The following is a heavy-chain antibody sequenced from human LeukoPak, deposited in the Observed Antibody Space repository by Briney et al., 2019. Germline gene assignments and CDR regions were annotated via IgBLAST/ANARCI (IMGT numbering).Heavy chain of an antibody. Sequence: ASVKVSCKASGYTFTSYYMHWVRQAPGQGLEWMGIINPSGGSTSYAQKFQGRVTMTRDTSTSTVYMELSSLRSEDTAVYYCARDLGIVVVVAANPGVDYWGQGTLVTVSS. CDR2: INPSGGST. CDR3: ARDLGIVVVVAANPGVDY. J-gene: IGHJ4*02. CDR1: GYTFTSYY. V-gene: IGHV1-46*01. D-gene: IGHD2-15*01.